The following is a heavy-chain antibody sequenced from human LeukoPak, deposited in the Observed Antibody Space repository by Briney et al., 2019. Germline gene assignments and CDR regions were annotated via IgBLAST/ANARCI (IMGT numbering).Heavy chain of an antibody. CDR2: IYPGDSDT. J-gene: IGHJ4*02. CDR1: GYTFTTYW. D-gene: IGHD3-9*01. V-gene: IGHV5-51*01. Sequence: GESLRISCKGSGYTFTTYWIGWVRQMPGKGLEWMGIIYPGDSDTRYSPSFQGQVTISADKSISTAYLQWSSLKASDTAMYYCARRPLVFDWLSNRPEYYFDYWGQGTLVTVSS. CDR3: ARRPLVFDWLSNRPEYYFDY.